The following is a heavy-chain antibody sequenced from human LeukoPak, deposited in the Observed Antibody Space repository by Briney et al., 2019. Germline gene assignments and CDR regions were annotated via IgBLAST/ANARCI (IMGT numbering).Heavy chain of an antibody. CDR3: ARFETVTPELDDY. Sequence: GGSLRLSCAASGFTFSSYSMNWVRQAPGKGLEWVSFIRSSSKYIFYADSVKGRFTISRDNAENSLYLQMNSLRAEDTAVYYCARFETVTPELDDYWGQGTLVTVSS. CDR1: GFTFSSYS. V-gene: IGHV3-21*01. CDR2: IRSSSKYI. D-gene: IGHD4-17*01. J-gene: IGHJ4*02.